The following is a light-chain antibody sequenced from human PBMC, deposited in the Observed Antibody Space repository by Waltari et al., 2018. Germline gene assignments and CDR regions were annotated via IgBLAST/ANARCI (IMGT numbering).Light chain of an antibody. CDR3: CSYAGSSTFYV. Sequence: QSALTQPASVSGSPGQSITISCTGTSSDVGSYNLVPWYQQHPGKAPKRLIYEVSKRPSGVSNRFSGSKSGNTASLTISGLQAEDEADYYCCSYAGSSTFYVFGTGTKVTVL. CDR2: EVS. V-gene: IGLV2-23*02. CDR1: SSDVGSYNL. J-gene: IGLJ1*01.